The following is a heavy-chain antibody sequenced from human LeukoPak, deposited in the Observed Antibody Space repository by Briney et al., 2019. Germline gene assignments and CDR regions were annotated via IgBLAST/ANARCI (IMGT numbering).Heavy chain of an antibody. V-gene: IGHV3-7*03. D-gene: IGHD2-2*01. CDR1: GFTFSRYW. Sequence: GGSLRLSCVGSGFTFSRYWLNWVRQAPGKGLEWVANMNQDGSEIYYLDSVKGRFTISRDNAKNSVYLQMNSLRAEDTAVYYCAKGVVPAVHDAFDIWGQGTMVTVSS. CDR3: AKGVVPAVHDAFDI. CDR2: MNQDGSEI. J-gene: IGHJ3*02.